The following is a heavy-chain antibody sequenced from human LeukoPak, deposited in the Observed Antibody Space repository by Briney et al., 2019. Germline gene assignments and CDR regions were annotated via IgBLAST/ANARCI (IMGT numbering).Heavy chain of an antibody. V-gene: IGHV1-18*01. J-gene: IGHJ4*02. CDR1: GYTFTSYG. CDR2: ISADNANT. Sequence: ASVKVSCKASGYTFTSYGISWVRQAPGQGLEWMGWISADNANTKYVQKLQGRVTVTTDTSTSTAYMELRSLRSDDTAVYYCARAPLRYFGGFDYWGQGTLVTVSS. CDR3: ARAPLRYFGGFDY. D-gene: IGHD3-9*01.